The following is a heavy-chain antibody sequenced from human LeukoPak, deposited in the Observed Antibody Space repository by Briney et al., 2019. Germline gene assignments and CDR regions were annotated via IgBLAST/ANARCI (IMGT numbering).Heavy chain of an antibody. Sequence: GGALSLSCAASGFTFSSYAMSWVRQAPGKGLEGVAAICGSGGSTYYADSVKGRYTIYRDNSKNTLYLQMNSLRAEDTAVYYCAKGGRPLTAYYRGVWFDPWGQGTLVTVSS. V-gene: IGHV3-23*01. CDR2: ICGSGGST. CDR1: GFTFSSYA. CDR3: AKGGRPLTAYYRGVWFDP. J-gene: IGHJ5*02. D-gene: IGHD3-9*01.